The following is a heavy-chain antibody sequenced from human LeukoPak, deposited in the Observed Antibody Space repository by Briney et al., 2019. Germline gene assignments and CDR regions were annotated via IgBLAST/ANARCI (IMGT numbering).Heavy chain of an antibody. CDR1: DYSISSGYF. CDR2: IYHSGST. V-gene: IGHV4-38-2*02. CDR3: ARQWLAPPYFDK. J-gene: IGHJ4*02. D-gene: IGHD6-19*01. Sequence: NPSETLSLTCTVSDYSISSGYFWGWIRQAPGKGLEWIVNIYHSGSTYYNPSLKSRVTISVDTSKNQFSLRLTSVTAADTAVYYCARQWLAPPYFDKWGQGTLVTVAS.